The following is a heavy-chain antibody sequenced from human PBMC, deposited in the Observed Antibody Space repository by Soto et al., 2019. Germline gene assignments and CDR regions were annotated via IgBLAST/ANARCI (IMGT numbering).Heavy chain of an antibody. V-gene: IGHV1-69*13. J-gene: IGHJ4*02. D-gene: IGHD3-3*01. Sequence: SVKVSCKASGGTFSSYAISWVRQAPGQGLEWMGGIIPIFGTANYAQKFQGRVTITADESTSTAYMELSSLRSEDTAVYYCARDFPHYDFWSGFDYWGQGTLVTVSS. CDR3: ARDFPHYDFWSGFDY. CDR2: IIPIFGTA. CDR1: GGTFSSYA.